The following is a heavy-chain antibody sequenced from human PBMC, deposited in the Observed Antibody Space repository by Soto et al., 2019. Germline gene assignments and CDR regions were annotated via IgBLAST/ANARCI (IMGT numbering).Heavy chain of an antibody. D-gene: IGHD3-22*01. CDR3: ARLYYYDSSGYYPHP. CDR2: IYYSGST. Sequence: SETLSLTCTVSGGSISSSSYYWGWIRQPPGKGLEWIGSIYYSGSTYYNPSLKSRGTISVDTSKNQFSLKLSSVTAADTAVYYCARLYYYDSSGYYPHPWGQGTLVTVS. J-gene: IGHJ5*02. V-gene: IGHV4-39*01. CDR1: GGSISSSSYY.